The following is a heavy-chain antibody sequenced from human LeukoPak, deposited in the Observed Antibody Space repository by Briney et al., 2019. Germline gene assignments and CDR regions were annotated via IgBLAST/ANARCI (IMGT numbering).Heavy chain of an antibody. V-gene: IGHV3-23*01. J-gene: IGHJ4*02. D-gene: IGHD6-19*01. CDR3: AQGYSSGWFPY. CDR1: GFTFRSYA. Sequence: GGSLRLSCAASGFTFRSYAMIWVRQAPGKGLEWVSAITVSGDTTYYADSVKGRFIISRDNSKNTLYLQMNSLRAEDTAVYYCAQGYSSGWFPYWGQGTLVTVSS. CDR2: ITVSGDTT.